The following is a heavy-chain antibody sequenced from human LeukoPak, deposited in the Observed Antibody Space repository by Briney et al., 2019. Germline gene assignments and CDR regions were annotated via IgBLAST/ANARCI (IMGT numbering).Heavy chain of an antibody. CDR3: AKDIGYSSRWYNSGYVDY. J-gene: IGHJ4*02. V-gene: IGHV3-9*01. CDR1: GFTFDDYA. CDR2: ISWNSGSI. D-gene: IGHD6-13*01. Sequence: PGGSLRLSCAASGFTFDDYAMHWVRQAPGKGLEGVSGISWNSGSIRYADSVKGRFTISRDNAKNSLYLQMNSLRAQDTALYYCAKDIGYSSRWYNSGYVDYWGQGNLVTVSS.